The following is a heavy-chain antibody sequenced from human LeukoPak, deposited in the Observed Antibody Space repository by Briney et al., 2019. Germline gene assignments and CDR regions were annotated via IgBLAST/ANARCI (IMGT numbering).Heavy chain of an antibody. Sequence: SVKVSCKASGGTFSSYAISWVRQAPGRGLEWMGGIIPIFGTANYAQKFQGRVTITTDESTSTAYMELSSLRSEDTAVYYCARGRYYCSSTSYHDHDAFDIWGQGTMVTVSS. CDR2: IIPIFGTA. CDR3: ARGRYYCSSTSYHDHDAFDI. D-gene: IGHD2-2*01. J-gene: IGHJ3*02. CDR1: GGTFSSYA. V-gene: IGHV1-69*05.